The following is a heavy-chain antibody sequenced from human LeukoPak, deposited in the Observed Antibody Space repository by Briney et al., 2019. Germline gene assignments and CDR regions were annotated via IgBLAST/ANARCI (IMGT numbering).Heavy chain of an antibody. CDR3: ARETSHCGGDCYDY. J-gene: IGHJ4*02. V-gene: IGHV3-48*03. Sequence: GGSLTLSCTASGFSLSDYEINWLRQAPGQGLEWVSYINTGRSSIYYADSLKGRFTISRDDAKNSVYLQLNSLRAEDTALYYCARETSHCGGDCYDYWGQGTLVTVSS. CDR2: INTGRSSI. CDR1: GFSLSDYE. D-gene: IGHD2-21*01.